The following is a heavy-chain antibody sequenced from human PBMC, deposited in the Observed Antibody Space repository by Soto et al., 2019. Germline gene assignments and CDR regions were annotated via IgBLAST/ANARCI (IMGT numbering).Heavy chain of an antibody. CDR3: ARREQLAPYYFNYYGMDV. D-gene: IGHD6-6*01. CDR2: ISFDGSRK. V-gene: IGHV3-30*03. Sequence: GSLRLSCAASGFTLSNYGMHWVRQAPGKGLEWVAVISFDGSRKYYADSVRDRFTISRDNFKNTVSLEMNSLRGEDSAVYYCARREQLAPYYFNYYGMDVWGQGTTVTVSS. J-gene: IGHJ6*02. CDR1: GFTLSNYG.